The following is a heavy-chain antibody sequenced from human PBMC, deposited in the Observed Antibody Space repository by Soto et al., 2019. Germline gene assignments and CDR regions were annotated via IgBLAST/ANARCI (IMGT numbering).Heavy chain of an antibody. J-gene: IGHJ4*01. CDR3: ARVSDVRLYSSGWYLDY. D-gene: IGHD6-19*01. V-gene: IGHV4-61*01. Sequence: WETLSLTCSVSGGSVSSESHYWTWIRQPPGKGLEWIGYIFYGGNLNYIFYGGNTNYNPSLKSRVTISVDTSKNQFSLKLSSVTAADTAVYYCARVSDVRLYSSGWYLDYWGHGTLVTV. CDR2: IFYGGNLNYIFYGGNT. CDR1: GGSVSSESHY.